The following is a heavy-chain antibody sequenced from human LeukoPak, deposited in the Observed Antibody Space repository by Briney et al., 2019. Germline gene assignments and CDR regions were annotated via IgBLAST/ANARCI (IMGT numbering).Heavy chain of an antibody. Sequence: SETLSLTCTVSSGSISGYYWSWIRQPPGKGLEWIGYIYYSGRANYNSSLESRVTISVDTSKNQFSLRLSSVSAADTAVYCCARFISRWYFDLWGRGALVTVSS. D-gene: IGHD3-16*02. V-gene: IGHV4-59*01. CDR2: IYYSGRA. CDR3: ARFISRWYFDL. CDR1: SGSISGYY. J-gene: IGHJ2*01.